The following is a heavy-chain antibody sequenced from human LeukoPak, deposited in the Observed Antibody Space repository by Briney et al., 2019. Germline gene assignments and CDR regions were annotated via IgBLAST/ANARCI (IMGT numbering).Heavy chain of an antibody. CDR1: GGSISSYY. CDR2: ISTSGST. V-gene: IGHV4-4*07. Sequence: SETLSLTCTVSGGSISSYYWSWIRKPAGKGLEWIGRISTSGSTNDNPSLKSRVSMSLDTSKNQFSLKLTSVTAADTAVYFCVAGRNWFYFDDWGQGTLVTVSS. CDR3: VAGRNWFYFDD. D-gene: IGHD1-1*01. J-gene: IGHJ4*02.